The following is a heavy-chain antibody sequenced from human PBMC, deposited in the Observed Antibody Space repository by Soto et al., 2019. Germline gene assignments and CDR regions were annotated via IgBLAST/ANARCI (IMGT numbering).Heavy chain of an antibody. CDR2: IIPIFGTA. CDR3: ARDGIAAAGTYYYSYGMDV. V-gene: IGHV1-69*12. J-gene: IGHJ6*02. D-gene: IGHD6-13*01. Sequence: QVQLVQSGAEVKKPGSSVKVSCKASGGTFSSYAISWVRQAPGQGLEWMGGIIPIFGTANYAQKFQGRVTITADDSTSTAYMELRSLRSEDTAVYYCARDGIAAAGTYYYSYGMDVWGQGTAVTVSS. CDR1: GGTFSSYA.